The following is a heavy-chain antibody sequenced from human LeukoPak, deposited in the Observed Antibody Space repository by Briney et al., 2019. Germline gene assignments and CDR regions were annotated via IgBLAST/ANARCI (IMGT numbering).Heavy chain of an antibody. CDR2: ISWNSGSI. CDR3: AKDIASGGYGSGSYEY. J-gene: IGHJ4*02. D-gene: IGHD3-10*01. V-gene: IGHV3-9*01. CDR1: GFTFDDYA. Sequence: GRSLRLSCAASGFTFDDYAMHWVRQAPGKGLEWVSGISWNSGSIGYADSVKGRFTISRDNAKNSLYLQMNSLRAEDTALYYCAKDIASGGYGSGSYEYWGQGTLVTVSS.